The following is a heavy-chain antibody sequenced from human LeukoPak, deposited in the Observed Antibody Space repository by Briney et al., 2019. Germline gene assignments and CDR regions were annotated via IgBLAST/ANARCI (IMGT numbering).Heavy chain of an antibody. CDR3: ARGGRITMIVVRDNWFDP. D-gene: IGHD3-22*01. V-gene: IGHV4-34*01. CDR1: GGSFSNYY. CDR2: INHSGST. J-gene: IGHJ5*02. Sequence: SETLSLTCAVYGGSFSNYYWSWIRQAPGKGLEWIGEINHSGSTNYNPSLKSRVTISVDTSKNQFSLKLSSVTAADTAVYYCARGGRITMIVVRDNWFDPWGQGTLVTVSS.